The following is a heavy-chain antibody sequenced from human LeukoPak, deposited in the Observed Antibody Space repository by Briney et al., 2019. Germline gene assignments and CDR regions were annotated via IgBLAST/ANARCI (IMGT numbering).Heavy chain of an antibody. Sequence: GGSLRLSCAASGFTFSSYEMNWVRQAPGKGLEWVSYISSSETKYYADSVKGRFTISRDNAKNSLYLQMNSLRAEDTAVYYCARSRSSAGGHYYYYGMDVWGQGTTVTVSS. CDR1: GFTFSSYE. V-gene: IGHV3-48*03. CDR3: ARSRSSAGGHYYYYGMDV. CDR2: ISSSETK. J-gene: IGHJ6*02. D-gene: IGHD6-6*01.